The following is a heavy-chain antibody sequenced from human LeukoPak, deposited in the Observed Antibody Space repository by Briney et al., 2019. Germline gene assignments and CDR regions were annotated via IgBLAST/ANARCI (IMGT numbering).Heavy chain of an antibody. V-gene: IGHV1-2*02. J-gene: IGHJ5*02. CDR3: ARGYCSITSCYDWFDP. CDR1: GYTFTGYY. Sequence: GASVKVSCKASGYTFTGYYMHWVPQAPGQGLEWMGWINPNSGGTNYAQKFQGRVTMTRDTSISTAYMQLSRLRSDDTAVYYCARGYCSITSCYDWFDPWGQGTLVTVSS. D-gene: IGHD2-2*01. CDR2: INPNSGGT.